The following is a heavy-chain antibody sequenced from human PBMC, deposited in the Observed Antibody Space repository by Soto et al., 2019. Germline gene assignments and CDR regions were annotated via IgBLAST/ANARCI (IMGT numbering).Heavy chain of an antibody. V-gene: IGHV3-72*01. D-gene: IGHD3-3*01. J-gene: IGHJ4*02. Sequence: PGGSLRLSCAASGFTFSHQYMDWVRQAPGKGLEWVGRSRNKASGYTTEYAASVKGRFTISRDESRNSLYLQMNNLKTEDTAVYYCARSGSDYFDYWGQGTLVTVSS. CDR2: SRNKASGYTT. CDR3: ARSGSDYFDY. CDR1: GFTFSHQY.